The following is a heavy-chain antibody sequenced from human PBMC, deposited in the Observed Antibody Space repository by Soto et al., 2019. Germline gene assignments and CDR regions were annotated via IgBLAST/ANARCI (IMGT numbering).Heavy chain of an antibody. V-gene: IGHV4-4*02. CDR1: GVSISTSVW. D-gene: IGHD1-26*01. J-gene: IGHJ3*01. Sequence: SETLSLTCAVSGVSISTSVWWTWVRQPPGKGLEWIGEIFHSRSINYNPSLQNRVTISADSSQSQFSLKLTSLTAADTALYYCATRSTTQDVFEVWGQGTMVTVSS. CDR3: ATRSTTQDVFEV. CDR2: IFHSRSI.